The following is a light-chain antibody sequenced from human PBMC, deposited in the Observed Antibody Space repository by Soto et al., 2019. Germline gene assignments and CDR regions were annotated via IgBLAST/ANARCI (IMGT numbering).Light chain of an antibody. CDR1: SSDVGSYNL. V-gene: IGLV2-23*01. CDR2: EGN. Sequence: QSALTQPASVSGSPGQPITISCTGTSSDVGSYNLVSWYQQHPGKAPKLMIYEGNRRPSGVSNRFSGSKSGNTASLTISGLQAEDEADYYCSSYAGSGTFVFGSGTKLTVL. CDR3: SSYAGSGTFV. J-gene: IGLJ1*01.